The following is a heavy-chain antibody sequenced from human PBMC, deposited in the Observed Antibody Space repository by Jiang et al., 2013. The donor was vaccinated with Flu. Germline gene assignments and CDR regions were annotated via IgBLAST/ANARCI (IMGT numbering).Heavy chain of an antibody. CDR2: ISNNGRNT. J-gene: IGHJ4*02. V-gene: IGHV3-64D*06. CDR3: VRRLNKYGYGYFDF. Sequence: QLVESGGGLVQRGGPVRLSCSASGFIFSDYDMHWVRQAPGKGLEYVSAISNNGRNTYYADSVEGRFTISRDNSKNTVFLQMSSLRDEDSAVYYCVRRLNKYGYGYFDFWGQGTVVTVSS. CDR1: GFIFSDYD. D-gene: IGHD5-18*01.